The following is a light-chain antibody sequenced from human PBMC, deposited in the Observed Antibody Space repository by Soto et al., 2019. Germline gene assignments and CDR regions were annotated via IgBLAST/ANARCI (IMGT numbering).Light chain of an antibody. CDR1: SGSVSTSYY. CDR3: VLYMGSGIRV. Sequence: QTVVTQEPSFSVSPGGTVTLTCGLSSGSVSTSYYPSWYQQTPGQAPRTLIDSTNTRSSGVPDRFSGSILGNKAALTITGAQADDESDYYCVLYMGSGIRVFGGGTKLPS. CDR2: STN. V-gene: IGLV8-61*01. J-gene: IGLJ3*02.